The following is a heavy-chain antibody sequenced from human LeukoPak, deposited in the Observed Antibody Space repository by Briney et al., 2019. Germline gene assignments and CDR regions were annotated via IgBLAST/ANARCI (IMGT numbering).Heavy chain of an antibody. V-gene: IGHV4-30-4*01. D-gene: IGHD2-21*01. J-gene: IGHJ4*02. CDR1: GGSISSGDYY. Sequence: PSETLSLTCTVSGGSISSGDYYWSWIRQPPGKGLEWIGYIYYSGSTYYNPSLKSRVTISVDTSKNQFSLKLSSVTAADTAVYYCARHKSGSGDIYWGQGILVTVSS. CDR3: ARHKSGSGDIY. CDR2: IYYSGST.